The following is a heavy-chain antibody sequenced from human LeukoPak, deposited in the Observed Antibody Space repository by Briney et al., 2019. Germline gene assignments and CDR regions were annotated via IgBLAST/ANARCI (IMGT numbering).Heavy chain of an antibody. CDR2: ISSSSSTR. CDR1: GFTFSSYS. J-gene: IGHJ5*02. D-gene: IGHD6-19*01. V-gene: IGHV3-48*04. CDR3: ARGYSSGWYNWFDP. Sequence: PGGALRLSCAASGFTFSSYSMNWVGQAPAEGLEGVAWISSSSSTRYYADSVKGRFTITRDNATNTLYLQMNSLRAEDTAVYYCARGYSSGWYNWFDPWGQGTLVTVSS.